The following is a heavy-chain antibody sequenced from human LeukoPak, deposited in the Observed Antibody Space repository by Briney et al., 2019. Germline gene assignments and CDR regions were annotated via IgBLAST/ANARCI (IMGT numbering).Heavy chain of an antibody. V-gene: IGHV4-59*01. D-gene: IGHD6-6*01. CDR1: GGSISTYY. CDR3: ARGGAARLHFQN. J-gene: IGHJ1*01. CDR2: IYHSGST. Sequence: SETLCLTCTVSGGSISTYYWNWIRQPPGKGLEWIGYIYHSGSTNYNPSLQSRVTISVDTSKNQFSLNLNSVTAADTAVYYCARGGAARLHFQNWGQGTLVTVSS.